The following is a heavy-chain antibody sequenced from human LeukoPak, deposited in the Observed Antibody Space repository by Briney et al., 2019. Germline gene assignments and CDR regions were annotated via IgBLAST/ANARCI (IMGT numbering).Heavy chain of an antibody. D-gene: IGHD1-26*01. CDR1: GFIVSSNY. CDR3: ARDLGYSSDY. Sequence: GGSLRLSCAVSGFIVSSNYMSWVRQAPGKGLEWVSVIYNGGITCADSVKGRFTISRDTSRNTVYLQMNSLRAEDTAVYYCARDLGYSSDYWGQGTLVTVSS. V-gene: IGHV3-66*01. CDR2: IYNGGIT. J-gene: IGHJ4*02.